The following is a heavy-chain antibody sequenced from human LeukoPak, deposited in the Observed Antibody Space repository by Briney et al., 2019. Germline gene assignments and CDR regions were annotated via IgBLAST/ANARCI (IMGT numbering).Heavy chain of an antibody. J-gene: IGHJ3*02. Sequence: SVKVSCKASGGTFSSYAISWVRQAPGQGLEWMGGIIPIFGTANYAQKFQGRVTITTDESTSSAYMELSSLRSEDTAVYYCARGSSSGWYGAFDIWGQGTMVTVSS. CDR3: ARGSSSGWYGAFDI. V-gene: IGHV1-69*05. D-gene: IGHD6-19*01. CDR2: IIPIFGTA. CDR1: GGTFSSYA.